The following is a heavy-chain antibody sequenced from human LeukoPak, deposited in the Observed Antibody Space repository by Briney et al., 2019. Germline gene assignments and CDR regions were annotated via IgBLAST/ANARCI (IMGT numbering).Heavy chain of an antibody. V-gene: IGHV3-30*18. CDR3: AKGGRYSSSWYGRPFDY. CDR1: GFTFSSYG. J-gene: IGHJ4*02. D-gene: IGHD6-13*01. CDR2: ISYDGSNK. Sequence: DPGGSLRLSCAASGFTFSSYGMHWVRQAPGKGLEWVAVISYDGSNKYYADSVKGRFTISRDNSKNTLYLQMNSLRAEDTAVYYCAKGGRYSSSWYGRPFDYWGQGTLVTVSS.